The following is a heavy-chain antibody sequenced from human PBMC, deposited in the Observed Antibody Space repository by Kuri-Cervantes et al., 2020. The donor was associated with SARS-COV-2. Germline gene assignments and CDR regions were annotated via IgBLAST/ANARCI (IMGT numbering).Heavy chain of an antibody. CDR1: GFTFSSYS. D-gene: IGHD6-13*01. J-gene: IGHJ4*02. CDR2: ISSSSSTI. V-gene: IGHV3-48*04. Sequence: GGSLRLSCAASGFTFSSYSMNWVRQAPGKGLEWVSYISSSSSTIYYADSVKGRFTISRDNAKNSLYLQMNSLRAEDTAVYYCARDHRSGPEGIYFDYWGQGTLVTVSS. CDR3: ARDHRSGPEGIYFDY.